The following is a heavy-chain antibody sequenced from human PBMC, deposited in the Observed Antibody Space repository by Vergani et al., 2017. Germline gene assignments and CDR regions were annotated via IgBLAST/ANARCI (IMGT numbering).Heavy chain of an antibody. V-gene: IGHV1-69*12. CDR2: FIPIFGTT. CDR3: ACGVIEATIMGETAKAFDI. D-gene: IGHD5-12*01. J-gene: IGHJ3*02. Sequence: QVQVVQSAAEVKKPGSSVKVSCKASGDTFSSYEVIWVRQAPGQGLEWMGDFIPIFGTTNYAQKFQGRATITADESTTTVYMELSSLRREDTAVYYCACGVIEATIMGETAKAFDIWGQGTLVTVSS. CDR1: GDTFSSYE.